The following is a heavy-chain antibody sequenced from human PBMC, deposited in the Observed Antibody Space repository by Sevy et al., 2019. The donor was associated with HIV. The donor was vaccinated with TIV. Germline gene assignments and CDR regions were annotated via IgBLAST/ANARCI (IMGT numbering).Heavy chain of an antibody. CDR2: IKSKTDGGTR. CDR1: GFTFSNAW. CDR3: TTDGGGYNYGYSFDY. V-gene: IGHV3-15*07. J-gene: IGHJ4*02. Sequence: GGSLRLSCAASGFTFSNAWMNWVRQAPGKVLEWVGRIKSKTDGGTRDYAAPVKGRFTISRDDSKNTLYLQMNSLKTEDTAVYYCTTDGGGYNYGYSFDYWGQGTLVTVSS. D-gene: IGHD5-18*01.